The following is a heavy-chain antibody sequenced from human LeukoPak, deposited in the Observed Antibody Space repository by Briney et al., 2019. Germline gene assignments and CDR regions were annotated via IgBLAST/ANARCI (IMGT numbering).Heavy chain of an antibody. Sequence: GASVKVSCKASGGTFSSYAISWVRQAPGQGLEWMGGIIPIFGTANYAQKFQGRVTITADESTSTAYMELSSLRSEDTAVYYCASTRAYSGSYGPDYWGQGTLVTVSS. V-gene: IGHV1-69*13. D-gene: IGHD1-26*01. CDR1: GGTFSSYA. CDR3: ASTRAYSGSYGPDY. CDR2: IIPIFGTA. J-gene: IGHJ4*02.